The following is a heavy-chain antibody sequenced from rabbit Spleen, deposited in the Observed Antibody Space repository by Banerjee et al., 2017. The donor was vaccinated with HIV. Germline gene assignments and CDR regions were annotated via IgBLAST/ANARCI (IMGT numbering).Heavy chain of an antibody. CDR2: IGAGVTYTT. CDR3: VRDDSANNWGAWDL. D-gene: IGHD3-3*01. Sequence: QSLEESGGDLVKPGASLTLTCTASGFSFSYSDYMCWVRQPPGKGPEWIACIGAGVTYTTYYATWAKGRFTISKTSSATVTLQMTSLTAADTATYFCVRDDSANNWGAWDLWGPGTLVTVS. V-gene: IGHV1S40*01. CDR1: GFSFSYSDY. J-gene: IGHJ4*01.